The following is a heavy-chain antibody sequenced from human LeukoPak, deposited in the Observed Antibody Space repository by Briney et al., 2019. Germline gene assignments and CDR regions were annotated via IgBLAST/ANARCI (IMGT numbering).Heavy chain of an antibody. D-gene: IGHD3-22*01. Sequence: PGGSLRLACAASGFIFSSYWMHWVRHAPGKGLVWVSRIKSDGKTNYADSGKSRFSISRDNAKNTVSLQMNSLRAEDTGVYYCARAPSEIGGYYPEYFRHWGQGTLVTVSS. J-gene: IGHJ1*01. CDR3: ARAPSEIGGYYPEYFRH. CDR1: GFIFSSYW. CDR2: IKSDGKT. V-gene: IGHV3-74*01.